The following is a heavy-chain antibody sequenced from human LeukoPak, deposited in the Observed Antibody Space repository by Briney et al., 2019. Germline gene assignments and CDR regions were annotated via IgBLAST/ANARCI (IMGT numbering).Heavy chain of an antibody. D-gene: IGHD6-13*01. V-gene: IGHV3-30-3*01. J-gene: IGHJ3*02. CDR2: ISYDGSNK. Sequence: PGGSLRLSCAASGFTFSSYAMHWVRQAPGKGLEWVAVISYDGSNKYYADFVKGRFTISRDNSKNTLYLQMNSLRAEDTAVYYCARVEQQLVQGAFDIWGQGTMVTVSS. CDR3: ARVEQQLVQGAFDI. CDR1: GFTFSSYA.